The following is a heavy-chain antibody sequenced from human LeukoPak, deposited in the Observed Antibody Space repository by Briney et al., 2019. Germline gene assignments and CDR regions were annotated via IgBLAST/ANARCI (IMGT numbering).Heavy chain of an antibody. CDR1: GFTFSSYS. D-gene: IGHD3-3*01. V-gene: IGHV3-21*01. Sequence: GGSLRLSCAASGFTFSSYSMNRVRQAPGKGLEWVSSISSSSSYIYYADSVKGRFTISRDNAKNSLYLQMNSLRAEDTAVYYCARDGYYDFWSGYYPNDFDYWGQGTLVTVSS. CDR2: ISSSSSYI. J-gene: IGHJ4*02. CDR3: ARDGYYDFWSGYYPNDFDY.